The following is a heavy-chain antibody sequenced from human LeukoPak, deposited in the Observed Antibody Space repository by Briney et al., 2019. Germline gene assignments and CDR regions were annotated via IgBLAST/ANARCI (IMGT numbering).Heavy chain of an antibody. Sequence: SETLSLTCAVYGGSFSGYYWSWIRQPPGKGLEWIGEINHSGSTNYNPSLKSRVTISVDTSKNQFSLKLSSVTAADTAVYYCARATSMVRGVLFDYGGQGTLVTVSS. CDR1: GGSFSGYY. D-gene: IGHD3-10*01. CDR3: ARATSMVRGVLFDY. V-gene: IGHV4-34*01. J-gene: IGHJ4*02. CDR2: INHSGST.